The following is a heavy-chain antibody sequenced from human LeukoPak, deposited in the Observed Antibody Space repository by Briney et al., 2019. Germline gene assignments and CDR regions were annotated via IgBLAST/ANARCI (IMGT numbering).Heavy chain of an antibody. Sequence: SETLSLTCTVSGGSISSYYWSWIRQPPGKGLEWIGYIYHSGSTYYNPSLKSRVTISVDRSKNQFSLKLSSVTAADTAVYYCARSLGYSSYTPIDYWGQGTLVTVSS. CDR1: GGSISSYY. V-gene: IGHV4-59*12. CDR3: ARSLGYSSYTPIDY. D-gene: IGHD6-6*01. CDR2: IYHSGST. J-gene: IGHJ4*02.